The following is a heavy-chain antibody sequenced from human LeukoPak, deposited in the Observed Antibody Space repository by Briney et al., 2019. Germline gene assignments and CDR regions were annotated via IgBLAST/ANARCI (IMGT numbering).Heavy chain of an antibody. J-gene: IGHJ4*02. V-gene: IGHV3-21*04. CDR2: ISVTGSFI. CDR1: GFTFSSYT. D-gene: IGHD2-21*01. CDR3: ARGFQNFDY. Sequence: GGSLRLSCATSGFTFSSYTMNWVRQAPGKGLEWVSSISVTGSFIYYAESVKGRFTISRDNAKNSLYLQMNSLRAEDTAVYYCARGFQNFDYWGQGTLVTVSS.